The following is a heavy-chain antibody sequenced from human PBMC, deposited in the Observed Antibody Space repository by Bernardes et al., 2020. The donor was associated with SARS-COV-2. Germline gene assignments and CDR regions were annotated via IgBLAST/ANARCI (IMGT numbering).Heavy chain of an antibody. D-gene: IGHD3-10*01. CDR2: IIPIFGTA. Sequence: SVKVSCKASGGTFSSYAISWVRQAPGQGLEWMGGIIPIFGTANYAQKFQGRVTITADESTSTAYMELSSLRSEDTAVYYCARMEMYYYGSGTYYGMDVWGQGTTVTVSS. J-gene: IGHJ6*02. CDR3: ARMEMYYYGSGTYYGMDV. V-gene: IGHV1-69*13. CDR1: GGTFSSYA.